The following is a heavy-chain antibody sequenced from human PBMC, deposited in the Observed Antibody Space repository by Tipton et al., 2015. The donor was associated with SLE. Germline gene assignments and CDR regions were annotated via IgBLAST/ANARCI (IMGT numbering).Heavy chain of an antibody. CDR2: INHSGST. J-gene: IGHJ4*02. V-gene: IGHV4-34*01. Sequence: TLSLTCTVSGGSISSHYWSRIRQPPGKGLEWIGEINHSGSTNYNPSLKSRVTISVDTSKNQFSLKLSSVTAADTAVYYCARVNSPTAAGTGYYFDYWGQGTLVTVSS. CDR3: ARVNSPTAAGTGYYFDY. D-gene: IGHD6-13*01. CDR1: GGSISSHY.